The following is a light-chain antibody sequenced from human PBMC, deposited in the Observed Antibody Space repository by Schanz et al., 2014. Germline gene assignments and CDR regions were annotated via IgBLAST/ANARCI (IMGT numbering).Light chain of an antibody. CDR3: QQYNSWPRT. J-gene: IGKJ1*01. CDR2: DAS. Sequence: DIQMTQSPSTLSASVGDRVTITCRASQSISGWLAWFQQKPGKAPKLLVYDASTLESGVPPRFSGSGSGTEFTLTISSLQSEDFAVYHCQQYNSWPRTFGQGTKVEIK. CDR1: QSISGW. V-gene: IGKV1-5*01.